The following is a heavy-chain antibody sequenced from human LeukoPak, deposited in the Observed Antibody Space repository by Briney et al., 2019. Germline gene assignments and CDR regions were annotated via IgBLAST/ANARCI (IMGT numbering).Heavy chain of an antibody. CDR2: IIPIFCTA. CDR3: ARWDTAGYCSGGSCYGFDY. D-gene: IGHD2-15*01. V-gene: IGHV1-69*13. CDR1: GGTFSSYA. J-gene: IGHJ4*02. Sequence: VASVKVSCKASGGTFSSYAISWVRQAPGQGLDLMGGIIPIFCTANYAQKFQGRVTITADGCTSTGYMELSRLRSDDTAVYYCARWDTAGYCSGGSCYGFDYWGQGTLVTVSS.